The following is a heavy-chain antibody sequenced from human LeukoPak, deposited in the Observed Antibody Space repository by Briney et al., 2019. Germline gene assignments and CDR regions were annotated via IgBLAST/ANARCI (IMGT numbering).Heavy chain of an antibody. J-gene: IGHJ5*02. V-gene: IGHV3-23*01. Sequence: GGSLRLSCAASGFTFSSYAMSWVRQAPGKGLEWVSAISGSGGSTYYADSVKGRFTISRDNSKNTLYLQMNSLRSDDTAVYYCARDGGDIVVVPAANWFDPWGQGTLVTVSS. CDR1: GFTFSSYA. D-gene: IGHD2-2*01. CDR3: ARDGGDIVVVPAANWFDP. CDR2: ISGSGGST.